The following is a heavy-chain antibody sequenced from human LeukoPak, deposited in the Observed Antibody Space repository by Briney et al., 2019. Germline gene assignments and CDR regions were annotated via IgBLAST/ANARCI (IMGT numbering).Heavy chain of an antibody. CDR3: ARDSRRGWTNYYYYYGMDV. V-gene: IGHV4-59*01. Sequence: SETLSLTCTVSGGSISSYYWSWIRQPPGKGLEWIGYIYYSGSTNYNPSLKSRVTISVDTSKNQLSLKLSSVTAADTAVYYCARDSRRGWTNYYYYYGMDVWGQGTTVTVSS. CDR2: IYYSGST. CDR1: GGSISSYY. D-gene: IGHD6-19*01. J-gene: IGHJ6*02.